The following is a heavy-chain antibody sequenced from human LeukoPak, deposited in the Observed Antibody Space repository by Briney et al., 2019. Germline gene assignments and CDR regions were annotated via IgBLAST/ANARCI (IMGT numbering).Heavy chain of an antibody. CDR2: INCDGSST. V-gene: IGHV3-74*01. Sequence: PGGSLRLSCAASGFTFSSYWMHWVRHAPGKGLVWVSHINCDGSSTTYADSVKGRFTISRDNAKNTLYLQMNSLRAEDTAVYYCARDRPTYAFDIWGQGTMVTVSS. J-gene: IGHJ3*02. CDR1: GFTFSSYW. CDR3: ARDRPTYAFDI.